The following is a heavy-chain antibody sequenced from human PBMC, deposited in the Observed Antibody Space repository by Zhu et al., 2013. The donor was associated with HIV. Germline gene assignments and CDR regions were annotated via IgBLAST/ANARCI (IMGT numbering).Heavy chain of an antibody. D-gene: IGHD3-22*01. CDR3: ARGRYYYDHDGYYHEYFQL. V-gene: IGHV1-18*04. J-gene: IGHJ1*01. CDR1: GYTFTGYY. Sequence: QVQLIQSGTAVKKPGASVMVSCKASGYTFTGYYMHWVRQVSGQRLQWMGWISGYNGKTNYARNLQDRVTMTVDISSSTAYLELRSLRSDDTAIYYCARGRYYYDHDGYYHEYFQLWGQGTLVTVSS. CDR2: ISGYNGKT.